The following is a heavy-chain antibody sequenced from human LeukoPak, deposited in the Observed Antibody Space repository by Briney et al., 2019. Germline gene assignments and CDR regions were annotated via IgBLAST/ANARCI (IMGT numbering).Heavy chain of an antibody. CDR2: LSGSGGGT. V-gene: IGHV3-23*01. Sequence: GGSLRLSCAASGFTFSRYAMSWARQAPGKGLEWVSSLSGSGGGTYYADSVKGRFTISRDNSKNTLYLQMNSLRAEDTAVYYCAKGRGWEASYYYYYMDVWGKGTTVTISS. CDR3: AKGRGWEASYYYYYMDV. CDR1: GFTFSRYA. J-gene: IGHJ6*03. D-gene: IGHD1-26*01.